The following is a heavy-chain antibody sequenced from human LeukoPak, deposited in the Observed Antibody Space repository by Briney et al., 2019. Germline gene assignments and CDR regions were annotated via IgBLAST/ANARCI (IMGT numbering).Heavy chain of an antibody. V-gene: IGHV4-34*01. Sequence: SETLSLTCAVYGGSFSGYYWSWIRQPPGKGLEWIGEINHSGSTNYNPSLKSRVTISVDTSKTQFSLKVSSVTAADTAVYYCARESGPGSPLYYFDYWGQGTLVTVSS. CDR1: GGSFSGYY. D-gene: IGHD3-10*01. CDR3: ARESGPGSPLYYFDY. J-gene: IGHJ4*02. CDR2: INHSGST.